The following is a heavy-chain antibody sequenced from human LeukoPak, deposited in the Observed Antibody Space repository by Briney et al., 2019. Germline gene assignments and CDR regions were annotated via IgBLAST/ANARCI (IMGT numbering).Heavy chain of an antibody. CDR1: GFTFSDYY. CDR3: AKDRSIGTYYTFDS. V-gene: IGHV3-23*01. D-gene: IGHD1-26*01. J-gene: IGHJ4*02. CDR2: VSGSGAIA. Sequence: GGSLRLSCAASGFTFSDYYMSWIRQAPGKGLEWVSTVSGSGAIAHYTDSDKGRFTISRDNSKNTLYLQMSSLTAKDTAVYYCAKDRSIGTYYTFDSWGQGTLVTVSS.